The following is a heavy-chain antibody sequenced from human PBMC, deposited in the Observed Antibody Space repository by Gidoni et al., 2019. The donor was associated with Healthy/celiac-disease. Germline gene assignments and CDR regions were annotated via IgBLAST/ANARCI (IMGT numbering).Heavy chain of an antibody. CDR3: ARVLGDFWSRVDP. D-gene: IGHD3-3*01. Sequence: EVQLVESGGGLVQPGGSLRLSCAASGFPFSSYWMPWVRPAPGKGLVGVSRMNSDGSRTSYADSVKGRFTISRDNAKNTRYLQMNRLRAEDTAVYYCARVLGDFWSRVDPWGQGTLVTVSS. J-gene: IGHJ5*02. V-gene: IGHV3-74*01. CDR2: MNSDGSRT. CDR1: GFPFSSYW.